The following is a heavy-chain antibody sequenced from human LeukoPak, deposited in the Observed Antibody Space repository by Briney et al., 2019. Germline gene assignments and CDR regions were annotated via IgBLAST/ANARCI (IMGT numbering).Heavy chain of an antibody. V-gene: IGHV3-30*18. J-gene: IGHJ5*02. CDR2: ISYDGSNK. CDR3: AKEKGSRFLEWLLSDNWFDP. Sequence: GGSLRLSCAASRFTFSSYGMHWVRQAPGKGLEWVAVISYDGSNKYYADSVKGRFTISRDNSKNTLYLQMNSLRAEDMGVYYCAKEKGSRFLEWLLSDNWFDPWGQGTLVTVSS. CDR1: RFTFSSYG. D-gene: IGHD3-3*01.